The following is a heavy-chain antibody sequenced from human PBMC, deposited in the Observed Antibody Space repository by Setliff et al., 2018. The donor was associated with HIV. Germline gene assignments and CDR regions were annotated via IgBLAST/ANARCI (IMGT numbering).Heavy chain of an antibody. CDR1: GFTFSDYY. V-gene: IGHV3-11*01. J-gene: IGHJ4*02. CDR2: ISNSRTTT. CDR3: ARAKTSGTYYGWSY. D-gene: IGHD1-26*01. Sequence: GGSLRLSCAASGFTFSDYYMTWIRQAPGKGLEWISYISNSRTTTSYADSVKGRFTISRDNAENSLYLQMNSLRAEDTAVYYCARAKTSGTYYGWSYWGQGTLVTVSS.